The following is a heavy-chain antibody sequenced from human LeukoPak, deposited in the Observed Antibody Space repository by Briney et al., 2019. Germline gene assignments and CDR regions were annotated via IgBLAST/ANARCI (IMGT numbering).Heavy chain of an antibody. J-gene: IGHJ4*02. CDR1: GFTFSSYA. V-gene: IGHV3-30*04. CDR3: ARGTYDYVWGTYLAY. D-gene: IGHD3-16*02. CDR2: ISYDGSNK. Sequence: GGSLRLSCAASGFTFSSYAMHWVRQAPGKGLEWVAVISYDGSNKYYADSVKGRFTISRDNAENSLYLQMNSLRVEDTAIYYCARGTYDYVWGTYLAYWGQGILVTVSS.